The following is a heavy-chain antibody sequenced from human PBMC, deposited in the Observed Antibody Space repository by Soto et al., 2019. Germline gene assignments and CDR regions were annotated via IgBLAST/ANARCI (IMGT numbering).Heavy chain of an antibody. CDR2: IYYSGST. CDR1: GGSISSGGYY. V-gene: IGHV4-31*03. D-gene: IGHD5-12*01. J-gene: IGHJ6*02. CDR3: ARDRGSVATIPHRMDV. Sequence: PSETLSLTCTVSGGSISSGGYYWSWIRQHPGKGLEWIGYIYYSGSTYYNPSLKSRVTTSVDTSKNQFSLKLSSVTAADTAVYYCARDRGSVATIPHRMDVWGQGTTVTVSS.